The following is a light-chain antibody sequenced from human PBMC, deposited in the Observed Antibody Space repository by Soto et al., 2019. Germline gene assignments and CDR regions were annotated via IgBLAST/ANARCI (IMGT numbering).Light chain of an antibody. CDR3: QQYTNSPPYT. CDR1: QSFSSSY. Sequence: EIVLTQSPGTLSLSPGERATLSCRASQSFSSSYLAWYQQKPGQAPRLLMYGASNRATGIPDRFSGSGSGTDFTLTISRLEPEDFAGYYCQQYTNSPPYTFGQWTKLEIK. J-gene: IGKJ2*01. CDR2: GAS. V-gene: IGKV3-20*01.